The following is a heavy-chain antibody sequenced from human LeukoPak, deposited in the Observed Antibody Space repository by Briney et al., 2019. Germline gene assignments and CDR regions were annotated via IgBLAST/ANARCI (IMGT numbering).Heavy chain of an antibody. CDR3: ARLLPASRHYFDY. Sequence: GGSLRLSCGASGLXVSSDYIAWVRQAPGKGPEWISLIYGGGATYYADSVQGRFTISRDTSNNALYLQMISLRVEDTAVYHCARLLPASRHYFDYWGLGTLVTVSS. CDR1: GLXVSSDY. V-gene: IGHV3-53*01. CDR2: IYGGGAT. J-gene: IGHJ4*02. D-gene: IGHD6-6*01.